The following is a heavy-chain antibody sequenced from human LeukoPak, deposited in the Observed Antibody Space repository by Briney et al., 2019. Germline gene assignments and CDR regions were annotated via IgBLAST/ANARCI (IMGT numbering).Heavy chain of an antibody. CDR2: INPNSGGT. CDR1: GYTFTSYY. J-gene: IGHJ5*02. D-gene: IGHD3-3*01. CDR3: ARGRLLEKGGWFDP. V-gene: IGHV1-2*02. Sequence: ASVKVSCKASGYTFTSYYMYWVRQAPGQGLEWMGWINPNSGGTNYAQKFQGRVTMTRDTSISTAYMELSRLRSDDTAVYYCARGRLLEKGGWFDPWGQGTLVTVSS.